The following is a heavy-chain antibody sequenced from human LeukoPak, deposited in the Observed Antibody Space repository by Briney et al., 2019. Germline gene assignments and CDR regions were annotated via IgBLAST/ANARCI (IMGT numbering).Heavy chain of an antibody. J-gene: IGHJ3*02. CDR3: AAVGEWLSNAFNT. Sequence: PGGSLRLSSAASGFTFSIAWMSWVRQAPGKGLEWVGRIKSRGDGETRDYAAPVKDRFIISRDDSKNTLYLQMNSLRTEDTAIYYCAAVGEWLSNAFNTWGQGTMVTVSA. CDR1: GFTFSIAW. D-gene: IGHD3-3*01. V-gene: IGHV3-15*01. CDR2: IKSRGDGETR.